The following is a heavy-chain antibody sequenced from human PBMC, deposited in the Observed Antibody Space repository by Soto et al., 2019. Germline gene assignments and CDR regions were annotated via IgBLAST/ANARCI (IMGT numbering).Heavy chain of an antibody. CDR1: GFTFSSFA. CDR2: ISHDESIQ. J-gene: IGHJ1*01. V-gene: IGHV3-30-3*01. Sequence: QVQLVESGGGVVQPGRSLRLSCAASGFTFSSFAMHWVRQSPGKGLEWVAFISHDESIQYYADSVKGRFTISRDNSQNTLYQQMNSLRGEDTSVYYCARDYCSDCYGYFQHLGQGTLVTVSA. D-gene: IGHD2-21*02. CDR3: ARDYCSDCYGYFQH.